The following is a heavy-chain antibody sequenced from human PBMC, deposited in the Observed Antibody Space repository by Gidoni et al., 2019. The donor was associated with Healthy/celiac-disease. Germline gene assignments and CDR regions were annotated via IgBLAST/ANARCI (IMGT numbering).Heavy chain of an antibody. J-gene: IGHJ6*02. V-gene: IGHV4-59*02. CDR3: ARGSSGGYGMDV. CDR1: GGSVSSYY. Sequence: VQLQASGPGLVKPSETLSLTCTVSGGSVSSYYWSWIRQPPGKGLEWIGYIYYSGSTNSNPSLKSRVTISVDTSKNQFSLKLSSVTAADTAVYDCARGSSGGYGMDVWGQGTTVTVSS. CDR2: IYYSGST. D-gene: IGHD6-13*01.